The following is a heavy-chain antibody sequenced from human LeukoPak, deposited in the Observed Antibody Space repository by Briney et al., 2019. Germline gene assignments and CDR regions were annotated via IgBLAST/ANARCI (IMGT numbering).Heavy chain of an antibody. Sequence: PGRSLRLSCTASGLTFGDYAMNWVRQAPGKGLEWVGYIRRKANGGTAEYAASVKGRFIISRDDSKSIAYLQMNSLKTEDTAVYWCTSSSGYTSSWYDYWGQGTLVTVSS. CDR1: GLTFGDYA. D-gene: IGHD6-13*01. CDR3: TSSSGYTSSWYDY. CDR2: IRRKANGGTA. J-gene: IGHJ4*02. V-gene: IGHV3-49*04.